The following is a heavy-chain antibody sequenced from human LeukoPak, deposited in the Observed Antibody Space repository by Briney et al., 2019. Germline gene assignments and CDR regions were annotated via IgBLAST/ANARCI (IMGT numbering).Heavy chain of an antibody. CDR3: ARNTHDFWSGYTLAV. CDR2: IYSGGST. CDR1: GFTVSSNY. Sequence: GGSLRLSCAASGFTVSSNYMSWVRQAPGKGLEWVSVIYSGGSTYYADSVKGRFTISRDNSKNTLYLQMNSLRAEDTAVYYCARNTHDFWSGYTLAVWGKGTTVTVSS. J-gene: IGHJ6*04. D-gene: IGHD3-3*01. V-gene: IGHV3-53*01.